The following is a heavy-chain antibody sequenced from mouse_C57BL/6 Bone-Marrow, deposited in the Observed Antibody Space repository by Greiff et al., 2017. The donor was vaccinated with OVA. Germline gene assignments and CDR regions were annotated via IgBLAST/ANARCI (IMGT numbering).Heavy chain of an antibody. J-gene: IGHJ1*03. V-gene: IGHV1-26*01. D-gene: IGHD1-1*01. CDR2: INPNNGGT. Sequence: VQLQQSGPELVKPGASVKISCKASGYTFTDYYMNWVKQSHGKSLEWIGDINPNNGGTSYNQKLKGKATLTVDKSSSTAYMELHSLTSEDSAVYYCARPLDYYGSSYWYFCVWGTGPTVTVSS. CDR3: ARPLDYYGSSYWYFCV. CDR1: GYTFTDYY.